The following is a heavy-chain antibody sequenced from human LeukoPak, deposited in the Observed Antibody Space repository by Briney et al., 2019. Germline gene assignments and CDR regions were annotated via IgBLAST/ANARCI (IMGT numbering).Heavy chain of an antibody. J-gene: IGHJ1*01. V-gene: IGHV1-18*01. D-gene: IGHD3-22*01. Sequence: GAAVKVSCKPSGYTFTSYGISWVRPAPRQGLEWMGWISDYNCNTNYAQKLQGRVTMTTDKSTIKAYIEPTSLRSEDTGVCYCVRDDYCDSSAPPSQHWGQGTLVTVSS. CDR1: GYTFTSYG. CDR2: ISDYNCNT. CDR3: VRDDYCDSSAPPSQH.